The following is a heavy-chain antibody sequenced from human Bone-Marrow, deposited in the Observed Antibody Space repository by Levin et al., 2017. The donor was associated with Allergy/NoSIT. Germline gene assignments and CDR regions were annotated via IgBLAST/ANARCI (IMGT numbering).Heavy chain of an antibody. CDR1: GFTTSTNY. Sequence: GGSLRLSCAASGFTTSTNYMSWVRQVPGKGLEWVSIIHSGGRKNYADSVKGRFTISRDNYNNTLYLQMNSLRGEDTAIYYCARDDVVATNHWGQGTLVIVSS. J-gene: IGHJ4*02. CDR2: IHSGGRK. CDR3: ARDDVVATNH. D-gene: IGHD5-12*01. V-gene: IGHV3-66*01.